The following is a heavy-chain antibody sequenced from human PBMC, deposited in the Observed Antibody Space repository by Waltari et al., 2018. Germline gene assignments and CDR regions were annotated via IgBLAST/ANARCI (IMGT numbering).Heavy chain of an antibody. V-gene: IGHV4-39*07. CDR2: IYYSGST. CDR3: ARDRITGTSYFDY. D-gene: IGHD1-7*01. Sequence: QLQLQESGPGLVKPSETLSLTCTVSGGSISSSSYPHYWGWIRQPPGKGLEWIGSIYYSGSTYYNPSLKSRVTISVDTSKNQFSLKLSSVTAADTAVYYCARDRITGTSYFDYWGQGTLVTVSS. CDR1: GGSISSSSYPHY. J-gene: IGHJ4*02.